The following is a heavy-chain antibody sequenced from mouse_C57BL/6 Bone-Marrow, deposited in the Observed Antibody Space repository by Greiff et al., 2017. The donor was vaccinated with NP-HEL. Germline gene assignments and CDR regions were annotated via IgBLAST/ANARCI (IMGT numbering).Heavy chain of an antibody. CDR2: FHPNSGST. J-gene: IGHJ3*01. V-gene: IGHV1-64*01. Sequence: QVQLQQPGAELVKPGASVKWSCRASGYTFTSYWRHGVKRRPGQGLEWIGMFHPNSGSTNYNEKFKSKATLTVDKPSSTAYMQLSSLTSEDSAVYYCARHYRNYGWFAYWGQGTLVTVSA. CDR1: GYTFTSYW. D-gene: IGHD2-1*01. CDR3: ARHYRNYGWFAY.